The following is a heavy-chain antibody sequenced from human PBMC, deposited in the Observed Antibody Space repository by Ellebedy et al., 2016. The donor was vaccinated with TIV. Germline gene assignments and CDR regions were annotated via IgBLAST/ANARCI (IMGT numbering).Heavy chain of an antibody. D-gene: IGHD5-18*01. CDR3: TTVYRYNYDSV. J-gene: IGHJ4*02. CDR2: IIGDGANT. CDR1: GFTFSNFA. Sequence: GGSLRLSCAASGFTFSNFAMHWVRQAPGKGLEWVSVIIGDGANTYHADSVKGRFSISRDNSKNTLYLQMNSLKTEDTAVYFCTTVYRYNYDSVWGQGTLVTVSS. V-gene: IGHV3-23*01.